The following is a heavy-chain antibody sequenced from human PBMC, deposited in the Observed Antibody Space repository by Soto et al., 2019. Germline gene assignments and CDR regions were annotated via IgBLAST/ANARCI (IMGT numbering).Heavy chain of an antibody. CDR1: GFTFSSYS. CDR3: ARDSGWDNYNWFDP. D-gene: IGHD1-26*01. V-gene: IGHV3-21*01. Sequence: EVQLVESGGGLVKPGGSLRLSCAASGFTFSSYSMNWVRQAPGKGLEWVSSISSSSSYIYYADSVKGRFTISRDNAKNSLYLQMNSLRAEDTAVYYCARDSGWDNYNWFDPWGQGTLVTVSS. CDR2: ISSSSSYI. J-gene: IGHJ5*02.